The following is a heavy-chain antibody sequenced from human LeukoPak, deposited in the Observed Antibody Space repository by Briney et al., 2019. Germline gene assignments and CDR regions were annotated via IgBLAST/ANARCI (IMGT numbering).Heavy chain of an antibody. CDR3: ARGLGGSYHY. J-gene: IGHJ4*02. D-gene: IGHD1-26*01. Sequence: SETLSLTCTVSGGSISSYYWSWIRQPPGKGLEWIGYIYYSGSTNYNPSLKSRVTISVDTSKNQFSLKLSSVTTADTAVYYCARGLGGSYHYWGQGTLVTVSS. V-gene: IGHV4-59*01. CDR1: GGSISSYY. CDR2: IYYSGST.